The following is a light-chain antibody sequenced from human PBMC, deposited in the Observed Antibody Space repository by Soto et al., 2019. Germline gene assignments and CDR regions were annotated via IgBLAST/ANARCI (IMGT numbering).Light chain of an antibody. Sequence: QSVLTQPASVSGSPGQSIAISCTGTSSDVGGYNSVSWYQQHPGKAPKLLIYDVSNRPSGVSNRFSGSKSGNTAPLTISGLQAEDEADYYCSSYATGGSYVFGTGTKLTVL. CDR3: SSYATGGSYV. CDR2: DVS. V-gene: IGLV2-14*01. CDR1: SSDVGGYNS. J-gene: IGLJ1*01.